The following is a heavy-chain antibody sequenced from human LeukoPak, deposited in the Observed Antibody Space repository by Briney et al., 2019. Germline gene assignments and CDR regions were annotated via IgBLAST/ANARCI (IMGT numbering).Heavy chain of an antibody. CDR2: ISGSGAGT. CDR3: AKGSRGLYSSGWYVDY. Sequence: PGGSLRLSRAASGFTFSSYAISWVRQAPGKGLEWVSAISGSGAGTYYADSVKGRFSISRDNSKNTLYLQMNSLRGEDTAVYYCAKGSRGLYSSGWYVDYWGQGILVTVSS. J-gene: IGHJ4*02. V-gene: IGHV3-23*01. D-gene: IGHD6-19*01. CDR1: GFTFSSYA.